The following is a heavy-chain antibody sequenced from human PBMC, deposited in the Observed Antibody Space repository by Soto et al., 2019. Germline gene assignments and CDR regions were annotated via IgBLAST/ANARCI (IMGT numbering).Heavy chain of an antibody. J-gene: IGHJ4*02. Sequence: ASVKVSCKASGYTFTGYYMHWVRQAPGQGLEWMGWINPNSGGTNYAQKFQGRVTMTRDTSISTAYMELSRLRSDDTAVYYCARDAYYYGSGTYPPKNWGQGTLVTVSS. D-gene: IGHD3-10*01. V-gene: IGHV1-2*02. CDR1: GYTFTGYY. CDR2: INPNSGGT. CDR3: ARDAYYYGSGTYPPKN.